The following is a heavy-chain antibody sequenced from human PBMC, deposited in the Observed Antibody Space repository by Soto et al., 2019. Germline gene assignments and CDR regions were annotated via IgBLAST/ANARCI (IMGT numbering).Heavy chain of an antibody. CDR2: ISGSGGST. V-gene: IGHV3-23*01. D-gene: IGHD6-25*01. J-gene: IGHJ6*03. Sequence: VGPLRLSCAASGFTFSSYAMSWVRQAPGKGLEWVSAISGSGGSTYYADSVKGRFTISRDNSKNTLYLQMNSLRAEDTAVYYCAKDLAASYYYYYMDVWGKGTTVTVSS. CDR1: GFTFSSYA. CDR3: AKDLAASYYYYYMDV.